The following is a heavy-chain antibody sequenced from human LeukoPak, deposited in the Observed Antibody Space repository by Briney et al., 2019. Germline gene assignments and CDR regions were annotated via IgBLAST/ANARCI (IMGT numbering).Heavy chain of an antibody. CDR1: GYTFTGYY. D-gene: IGHD6-13*01. J-gene: IGHJ4*02. Sequence: GASVKVSCKASGYTFTGYYMHWVRHAPGQGLEWMGWINPNSGGTNYAQKFQGRVTMTRDTSVSTAYMELSRLRSDDTAVYYCASSRLGGSWYEGQFDYWGQGTLVTVSS. CDR2: INPNSGGT. V-gene: IGHV1-2*02. CDR3: ASSRLGGSWYEGQFDY.